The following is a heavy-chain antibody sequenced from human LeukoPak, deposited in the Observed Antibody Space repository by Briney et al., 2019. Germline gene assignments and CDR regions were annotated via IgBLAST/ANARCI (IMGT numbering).Heavy chain of an antibody. Sequence: PSETLSLTCTVSGYSISSGYYWGWIRQPPGKGLEWIGSIYYSGSTYYNPSLKSRVTISVDTSKNQFSLKLSSVTAADTAVYYCASATAAAGIDYWGQGTLVTVSS. V-gene: IGHV4-38-2*02. CDR3: ASATAAAGIDY. D-gene: IGHD6-13*01. CDR2: IYYSGST. CDR1: GYSISSGYY. J-gene: IGHJ4*02.